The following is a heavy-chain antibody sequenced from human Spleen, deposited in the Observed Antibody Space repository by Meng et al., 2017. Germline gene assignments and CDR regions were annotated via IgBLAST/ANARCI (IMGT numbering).Heavy chain of an antibody. D-gene: IGHD4-11*01. CDR1: GGSFSDYY. V-gene: IGHV4-34*01. Sequence: VRLPQWGAGLLKPSGTLSLPCVVSGGSFSDYYWSWIRQPPGKGLEWIGEINHSGSTNYNPSLESRATISVDTSQNNLSLKLSSVTAADSAVYYCARGPTTMAHDFDYWGQGTLVTVSS. CDR3: ARGPTTMAHDFDY. J-gene: IGHJ4*02. CDR2: INHSGST.